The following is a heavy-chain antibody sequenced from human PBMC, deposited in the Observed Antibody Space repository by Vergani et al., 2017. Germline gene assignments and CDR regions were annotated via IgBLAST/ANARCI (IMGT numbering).Heavy chain of an antibody. CDR3: ARVIAVAGSTKGFGY. CDR1: GYTFTGYY. D-gene: IGHD6-19*01. Sequence: QVQLVQSGAEVKKPGASVKVSCKASGYTFTGYYMHWVRQAPGQGLEWMGWINPNSGGTNYAQKFQGRVTMTRDTSISTAYMELSRLRSDDTAVYYCARVIAVAGSTKGFGYWGQGTLVNVSS. V-gene: IGHV1-2*02. J-gene: IGHJ4*02. CDR2: INPNSGGT.